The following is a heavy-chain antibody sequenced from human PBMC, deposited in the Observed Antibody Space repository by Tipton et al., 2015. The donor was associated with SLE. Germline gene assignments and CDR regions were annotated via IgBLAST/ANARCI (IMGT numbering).Heavy chain of an antibody. CDR2: IYYSGST. CDR1: GGSISSYY. D-gene: IGHD7-27*01. V-gene: IGHV4-59*08. CDR3: ARADFRDWGGSFDY. J-gene: IGHJ4*02. Sequence: TLSLTCTVSGGSISSYYWSWIRQPPGKGLEWIGYIYYSGSTNYDPSLKSRVTISVDTSKNQFSLKLSSVTAADTAVYYCARADFRDWGGSFDYWGQGTLVTVSS.